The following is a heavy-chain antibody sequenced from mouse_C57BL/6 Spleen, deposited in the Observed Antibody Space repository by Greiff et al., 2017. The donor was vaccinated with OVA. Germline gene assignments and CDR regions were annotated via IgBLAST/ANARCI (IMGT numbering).Heavy chain of an antibody. CDR1: GYTFTSYW. D-gene: IGHD1-1*01. J-gene: IGHJ2*01. V-gene: IGHV1-55*01. CDR2: IYPGSGST. Sequence: QVQLQQPGAELVKPGASVKMSCKASGYTFTSYWITWVKQRPGQGLEWIGDIYPGSGSTNYNEKFKSKATLTVDTSSSTAYMQLSSLTSEDSAVYYGAREGIYYYGSSYFDYWGKGTTLTVSS. CDR3: AREGIYYYGSSYFDY.